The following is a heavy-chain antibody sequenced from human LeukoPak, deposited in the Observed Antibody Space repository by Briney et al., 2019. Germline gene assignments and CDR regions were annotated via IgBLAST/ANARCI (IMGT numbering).Heavy chain of an antibody. D-gene: IGHD3-22*01. V-gene: IGHV3-30*01. Sequence: GGSLRPSCAVSGFTPSSFAMHWVRQAPGNGLEWEAVISDDGSNKCYADYEKGRFTISRDNSKNTLYLQMNSLRAEDAAVYYCARDSSGYYYVLLNYWGQGTLFTVSS. CDR1: GFTPSSFA. CDR3: ARDSSGYYYVLLNY. CDR2: ISDDGSNK. J-gene: IGHJ4*02.